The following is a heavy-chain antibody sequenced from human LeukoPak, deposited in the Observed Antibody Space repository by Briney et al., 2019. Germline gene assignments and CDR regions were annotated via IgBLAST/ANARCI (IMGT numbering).Heavy chain of an antibody. CDR3: AKDHLPGIVVADRDY. V-gene: IGHV3-23*01. D-gene: IGHD6-19*01. J-gene: IGHJ4*02. CDR1: GFTFSSYA. Sequence: GGSLRLSCAASGFTFSSYAMTWVRQAPGKGLEWVSDISISGGSTYYADSVKGRLTISRDNSKNTLYLQTNSLRAEDTAVYYCAKDHLPGIVVADRDYWGQGTMVTASS. CDR2: ISISGGST.